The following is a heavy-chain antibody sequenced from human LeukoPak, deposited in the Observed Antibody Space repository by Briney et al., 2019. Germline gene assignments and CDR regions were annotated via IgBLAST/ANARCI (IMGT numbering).Heavy chain of an antibody. Sequence: SETLSLTCTVSGGSISSGGYYWSWIRQPPGKGLEWIGYIYHSGSTYYNPSLKSRVTISVDRSKNQFSLKLSSVTAADTAVYYCARDPLPRPYSSSSRVDYWGQGTLVTVSS. J-gene: IGHJ4*02. D-gene: IGHD6-6*01. CDR3: ARDPLPRPYSSSSRVDY. V-gene: IGHV4-30-2*01. CDR2: IYHSGST. CDR1: GGSISSGGYY.